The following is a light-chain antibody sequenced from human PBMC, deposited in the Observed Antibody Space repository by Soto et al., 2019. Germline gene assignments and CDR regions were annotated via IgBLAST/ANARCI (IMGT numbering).Light chain of an antibody. V-gene: IGLV1-40*01. Sequence: QSVLTQPPSVSGAPGQRVTISCTGSSSNIGAGYDVHWYQQLPGTAPKLLMYGNSNRPSGVPDRFSGSKSGTSASLAITGLQAEDEADYYCQSYDNSLVVFGGGTKLTVL. CDR3: QSYDNSLVV. CDR1: SSNIGAGYD. CDR2: GNS. J-gene: IGLJ2*01.